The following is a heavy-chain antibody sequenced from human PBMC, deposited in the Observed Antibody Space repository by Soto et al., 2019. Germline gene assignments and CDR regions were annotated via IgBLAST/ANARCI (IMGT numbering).Heavy chain of an antibody. D-gene: IGHD3-22*01. CDR1: GVSLNTSGVS. V-gene: IGHV2-5*01. Sequence: SGPTLVNPTQTLTLTCSFSGVSLNTSGVSVGWIRQPPGKALEWLALIYWNGAERYSPSRKTRPPITKHTSKNPVVLRMTHMDPVDPATYYCTHMYYYAGSGCYPTADYWGRGTMVTVSS. J-gene: IGHJ4*02. CDR3: THMYYYAGSGCYPTADY. CDR2: IYWNGAE.